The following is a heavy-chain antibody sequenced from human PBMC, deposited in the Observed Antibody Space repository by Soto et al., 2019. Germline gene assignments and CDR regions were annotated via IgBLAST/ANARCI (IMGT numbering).Heavy chain of an antibody. D-gene: IGHD3-22*01. Sequence: ASVKVSCKASGGTFSSYAISWVRQAPGQGLEWMGGIIPIFGNANYAQKFQGRVTITTDTSTSTAYMELRSLRSDDTAVYYCARDEYYDSSGYYFDYWGQGTLVTVSS. V-gene: IGHV1-69*05. CDR1: GGTFSSYA. CDR3: ARDEYYDSSGYYFDY. J-gene: IGHJ4*02. CDR2: IIPIFGNA.